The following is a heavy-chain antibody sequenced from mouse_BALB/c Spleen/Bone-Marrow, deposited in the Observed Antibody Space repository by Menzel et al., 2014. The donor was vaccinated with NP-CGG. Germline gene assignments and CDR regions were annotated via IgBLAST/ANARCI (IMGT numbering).Heavy chain of an antibody. CDR1: GYSFAGYT. J-gene: IGHJ3*01. D-gene: IGHD1-1*01. CDR2: INPYNGGS. CDR3: AREGYGSSYGFAY. V-gene: IGHV1-31*01. Sequence: EVQLVESGPELVKPGASMKISCKASGYSFAGYTMNWVKQSHGKNLEWIGLINPYNGGSSYNQKFKGKATLTVGKSSSTAYMELLSLTSEDSAVYYCAREGYGSSYGFAYWGQGTLVTVSA.